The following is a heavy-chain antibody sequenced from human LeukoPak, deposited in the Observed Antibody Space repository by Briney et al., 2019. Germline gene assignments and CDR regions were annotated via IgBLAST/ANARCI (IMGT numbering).Heavy chain of an antibody. CDR2: INHSGST. CDR3: ANADRFCSSGSCPVPDAFDF. D-gene: IGHD2-15*01. Sequence: SETLSLTCAVYGGSFSGYYWSWIRQPPGKGLEWIGEINHSGSTNYNPSLKSRVTISVDTSKNQFSLKLSSVTAADTAVYYCANADRFCSSGSCPVPDAFDFWGQGTMVTV. J-gene: IGHJ3*01. V-gene: IGHV4-34*01. CDR1: GGSFSGYY.